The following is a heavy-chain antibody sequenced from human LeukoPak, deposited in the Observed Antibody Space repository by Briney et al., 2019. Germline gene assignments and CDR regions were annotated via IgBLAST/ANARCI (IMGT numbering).Heavy chain of an antibody. CDR2: ISDGGGGT. CDR1: GFTFSSYG. CDR3: ARVPLYLVRGDPYNWFDP. J-gene: IGHJ5*02. V-gene: IGHV3-23*01. Sequence: GGSLRLSCAASGFTFSSYGMSWVRQAPGKGLEWVSTISDGGGGTYYADSVKGRFTISRDNSKNTLYLQMNSLRAEDTAVYYCARVPLYLVRGDPYNWFDPWGQGTLVTVSS. D-gene: IGHD3-10*01.